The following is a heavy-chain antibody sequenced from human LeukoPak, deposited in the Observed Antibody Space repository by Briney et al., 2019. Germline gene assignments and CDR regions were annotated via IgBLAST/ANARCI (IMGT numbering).Heavy chain of an antibody. CDR1: GFTFSSYA. D-gene: IGHD3-22*01. Sequence: GGSLRLSCAASGFTFSSYAMSWVRQAPGKGLEWVSAISGSGGSTYYADSVKGRFTISRDNAKNSLYLQMNSLRAEDTAVYYCARELGLSKLYDSSGTTINWGQGTLVTVSS. CDR3: ARELGLSKLYDSSGTTIN. CDR2: ISGSGGST. V-gene: IGHV3-23*01. J-gene: IGHJ4*02.